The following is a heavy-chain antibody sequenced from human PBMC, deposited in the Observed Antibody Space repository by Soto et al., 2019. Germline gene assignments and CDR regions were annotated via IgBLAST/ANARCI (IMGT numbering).Heavy chain of an antibody. Sequence: EVQLLESGGGLIQPGGSLRLSCAASGFAFSRYAMSWVRQAPGKGLEWVSGISASGGTANLADSVEGRCTIPRDNSKSTLYLQMNSLRAEDTAVYYCAKLTYPSDTTGFYYERVSGWIDSWGQGNLVTVSA. CDR1: GFAFSRYA. CDR2: ISASGGTA. V-gene: IGHV3-23*01. J-gene: IGHJ5*01. D-gene: IGHD3-22*01. CDR3: AKLTYPSDTTGFYYERVSGWIDS.